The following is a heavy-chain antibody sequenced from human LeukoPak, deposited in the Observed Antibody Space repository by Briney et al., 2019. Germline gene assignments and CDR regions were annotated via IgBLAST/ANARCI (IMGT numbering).Heavy chain of an antibody. J-gene: IGHJ6*02. CDR1: GFTFSSYG. D-gene: IGHD6-13*01. CDR2: IWYDGCNK. V-gene: IGHV3-33*06. CDR3: AKGLAYSSSWYNYYYYGMDV. Sequence: GRSLRLSCAASGFTFSSYGMHWVRQAPGKGLEWVAVIWYDGCNKYYADSVKGRFTISRDNSKNTLYLQMNSLRAEDTAVYYCAKGLAYSSSWYNYYYYGMDVWGQGTTVTVSS.